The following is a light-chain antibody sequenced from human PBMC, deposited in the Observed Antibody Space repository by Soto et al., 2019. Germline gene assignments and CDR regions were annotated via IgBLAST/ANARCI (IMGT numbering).Light chain of an antibody. CDR3: QQYGSSPPT. Sequence: LTQSPGTLSLSPGQRATLSCRASQSVSSGNLAWYQQKPGQAPRLPIYVASSRATGIPDRFSGSGSGTDFTLTISRLEPEDFAVYYCQQYGSSPPTFGQGTKVDIK. CDR2: VAS. CDR1: QSVSSGN. J-gene: IGKJ1*01. V-gene: IGKV3-20*01.